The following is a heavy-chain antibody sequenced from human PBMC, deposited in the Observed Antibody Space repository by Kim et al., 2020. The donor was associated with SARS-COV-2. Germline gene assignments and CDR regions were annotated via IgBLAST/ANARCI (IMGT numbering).Heavy chain of an antibody. D-gene: IGHD2-15*01. V-gene: IGHV1-69*13. CDR3: ARSGYCSGGSCYDYYGMDG. CDR2: IIPIFGTA. CDR1: GGTFSSYA. Sequence: SVKVSCKASGGTFSSYAISWVRQAPGQGLEWMGGIIPIFGTANYAQKFQGRVTITADESTSTAYMELSSLRSEDTAVYYCARSGYCSGGSCYDYYGMDGWGQGTTVTVSS. J-gene: IGHJ6*02.